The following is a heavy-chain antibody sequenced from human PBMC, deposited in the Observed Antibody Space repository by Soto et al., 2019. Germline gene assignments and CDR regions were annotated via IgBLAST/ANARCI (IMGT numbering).Heavy chain of an antibody. CDR1: GCTFSSYA. Sequence: EASVKVSCKASGCTFSSYAISWVRQAPGQGLEWMGGIIPIFGTANYAQKFQGRVTITADESTSTAYMELSSLRSEDTAVYYCARVLTGYSYGLDYWGQGTLVTVSS. V-gene: IGHV1-69*13. D-gene: IGHD5-18*01. CDR2: IIPIFGTA. CDR3: ARVLTGYSYGLDY. J-gene: IGHJ4*02.